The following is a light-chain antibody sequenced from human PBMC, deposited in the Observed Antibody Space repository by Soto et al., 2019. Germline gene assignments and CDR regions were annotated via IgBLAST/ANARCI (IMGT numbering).Light chain of an antibody. CDR3: QQRGNLYT. V-gene: IGKV3-11*01. Sequence: EIVLTQSPATLSLSLGERATLSCRASQSVGDYLAWYQQQPGQPPRLLISDASNRAAGIPARFSGSGSGTDFTLTISSLEPEVFAVYYCQQRGNLYTFGQGTKLEIK. J-gene: IGKJ2*01. CDR1: QSVGDY. CDR2: DAS.